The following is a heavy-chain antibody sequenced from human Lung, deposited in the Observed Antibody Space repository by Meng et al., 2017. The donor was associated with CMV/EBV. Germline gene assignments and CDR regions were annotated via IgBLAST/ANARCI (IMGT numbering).Heavy chain of an antibody. V-gene: IGHV3-74*01. D-gene: IGHD4-17*01. CDR3: ARDGNYGAHDY. J-gene: IGHJ4*02. Sequence: CAASGFTFSRYWMHWVRQAPGKGLVWVSRINTHGSDTDYANSVKGRFTISRDNAKNTLFLQVNSLRAEDTAVYYCARDGNYGAHDYWGQGTLVTVSS. CDR2: INTHGSDT. CDR1: GFTFSRYW.